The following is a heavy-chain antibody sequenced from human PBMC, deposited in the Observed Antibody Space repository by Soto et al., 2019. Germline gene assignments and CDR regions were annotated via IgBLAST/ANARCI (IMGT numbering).Heavy chain of an antibody. V-gene: IGHV3-23*01. CDR3: AKETYYYDSSGYYRGHYFDY. CDR1: GFTFSSYA. Sequence: GGSLRLSCAASGFTFSSYAMSWVRQAPGKGLEWVSAISGSGGSTYYADSVKGRFTISRDNSKNTLYLQMNSLRAEDTAVYYCAKETYYYDSSGYYRGHYFDYWGQGTLVTVSS. D-gene: IGHD3-22*01. CDR2: ISGSGGST. J-gene: IGHJ4*02.